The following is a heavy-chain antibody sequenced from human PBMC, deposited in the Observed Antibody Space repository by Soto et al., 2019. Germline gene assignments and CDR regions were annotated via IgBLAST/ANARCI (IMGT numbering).Heavy chain of an antibody. CDR2: IWYDGSNK. J-gene: IGHJ5*02. CDR1: GVTFSSYG. CDR3: ARDVYYDSSGYYA. D-gene: IGHD3-22*01. V-gene: IGHV3-33*01. Sequence: GGSLRLSCAASGVTFSSYGMHWVRQAPGKGLEWVAVIWYDGSNKYYADSVKGRFTISRDNSKNTLYLQMNSLRAEDTAVYYCARDVYYDSSGYYAWGQGTLVTVSS.